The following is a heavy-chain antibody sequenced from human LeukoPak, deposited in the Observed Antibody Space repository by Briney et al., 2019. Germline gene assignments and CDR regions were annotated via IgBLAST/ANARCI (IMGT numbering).Heavy chain of an antibody. Sequence: ASVKVSCKASGGTFSSYAISWVRQAPGQGLEWMGGIIPIFGTANYAQKFQGRVTITTDESTSTAYMELSSLRSEDTAVYYCARYDVGYYDSSGYYNWFDPWGQGTLVTVSS. CDR3: ARYDVGYYDSSGYYNWFDP. CDR2: IIPIFGTA. D-gene: IGHD3-22*01. J-gene: IGHJ5*02. CDR1: GGTFSSYA. V-gene: IGHV1-69*05.